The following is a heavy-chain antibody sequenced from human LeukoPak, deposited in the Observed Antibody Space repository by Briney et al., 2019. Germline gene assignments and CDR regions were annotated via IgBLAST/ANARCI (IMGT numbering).Heavy chain of an antibody. CDR1: GYTFTGYY. Sequence: ASVKVSCKASGYTFTGYYMHWVRQAPGQGLEWMGWINPNSGGTNYAQKFQGRVTMTRDASISTAYMELSRLRSDDTAVYYCARDPLYCTNGVCYIYPSRGYYFDYWGQGTLVTVSS. J-gene: IGHJ4*02. CDR3: ARDPLYCTNGVCYIYPSRGYYFDY. CDR2: INPNSGGT. V-gene: IGHV1-2*02. D-gene: IGHD2-8*01.